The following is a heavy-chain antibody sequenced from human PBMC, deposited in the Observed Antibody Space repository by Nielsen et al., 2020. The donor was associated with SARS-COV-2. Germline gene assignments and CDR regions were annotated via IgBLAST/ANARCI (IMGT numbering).Heavy chain of an antibody. CDR3: ARDGDYDILTGYLDY. J-gene: IGHJ4*02. CDR1: GGTFSSYA. D-gene: IGHD3-9*01. Sequence: SVKVSCKASGGTFSSYAISWVRQAPGQGLEWMGGIIPIFGIANYAQKFQGRVTITADKSTSTAYMELSSLRSEDTAVYYCARDGDYDILTGYLDYWGQGTLVTVSS. V-gene: IGHV1-69*10. CDR2: IIPIFGIA.